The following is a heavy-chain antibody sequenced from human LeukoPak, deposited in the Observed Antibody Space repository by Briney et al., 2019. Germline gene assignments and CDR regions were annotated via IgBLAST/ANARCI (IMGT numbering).Heavy chain of an antibody. V-gene: IGHV1-46*03. Sequence: GASVKVSCKASGYTFTSYYMHWVRQAPGQGLEWMGIINPSGGSTSYAQKFQGRVTMTRDMSTSTVYMELSSLRSEDTAVYYCTRRLSVVPFDYWGQGTLVTVSS. CDR1: GYTFTSYY. CDR2: INPSGGST. J-gene: IGHJ4*02. D-gene: IGHD2-15*01. CDR3: TRRLSVVPFDY.